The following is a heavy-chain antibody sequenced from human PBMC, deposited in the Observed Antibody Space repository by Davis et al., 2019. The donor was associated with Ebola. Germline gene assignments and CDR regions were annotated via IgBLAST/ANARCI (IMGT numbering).Heavy chain of an antibody. D-gene: IGHD6-13*01. CDR2: INPNDGRT. Sequence: ASVKVSCKASGYTFTNYYVHWVRQAPGQGLEWMGMINPNDGRTIYAQKFQGRVTITRDTSASTAYMELSSLRSEDTAVYYCARFVAAAVDYWGQGTLVTVSS. CDR1: GYTFTNYY. CDR3: ARFVAAAVDY. J-gene: IGHJ4*02. V-gene: IGHV1-46*01.